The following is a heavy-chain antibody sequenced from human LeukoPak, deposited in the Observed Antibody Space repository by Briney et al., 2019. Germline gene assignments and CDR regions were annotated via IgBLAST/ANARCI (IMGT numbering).Heavy chain of an antibody. CDR2: ISGSGSTM. CDR1: GFTFSSHE. J-gene: IGHJ4*02. CDR3: ASVPGYNGGWYDANY. V-gene: IGHV3-48*03. D-gene: IGHD6-19*01. Sequence: GGSLRLSCVASGFTFSSHEMNWLRQAPGKGLEWLSYISGSGSTMYYADSVKGRFTISRDNAKNSLYLQMNSLRGEDTAVYFCASVPGYNGGWYDANYWGQGTLVTVSS.